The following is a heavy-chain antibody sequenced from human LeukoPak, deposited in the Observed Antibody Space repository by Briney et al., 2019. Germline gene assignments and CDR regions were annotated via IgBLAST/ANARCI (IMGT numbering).Heavy chain of an antibody. V-gene: IGHV1-2*02. J-gene: IGHJ6*03. D-gene: IGHD6-13*01. CDR1: GYTFTGYY. CDR2: INPSSGGT. Sequence: ASVKVSCKASGYTFTGYYMHWVRQAPGQGLEWMGWINPSSGGTNYAQKFQARVTMTRDTSISTAYMELSRLRSDDTAVYYCARGAADPSYYYYYIDVWGKGTTVTVSS. CDR3: ARGAADPSYYYYYIDV.